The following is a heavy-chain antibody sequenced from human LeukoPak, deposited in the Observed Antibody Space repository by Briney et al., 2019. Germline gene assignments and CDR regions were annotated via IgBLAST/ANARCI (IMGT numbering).Heavy chain of an antibody. V-gene: IGHV3-30*03. CDR2: ISFDGSNK. CDR3: ARDKARAYCGGDCYYGWFNP. CDR1: GFTFSSYG. D-gene: IGHD2-21*02. J-gene: IGHJ5*02. Sequence: GGSLRLPCAASGFTFSSYGMHWVRQAPGKGLEWVAVISFDGSNKNYAESVKGRFTISRDNSKNTLYLQMHSLRSDDTAVYYCARDKARAYCGGDCYYGWFNPWGQGTLVTVSS.